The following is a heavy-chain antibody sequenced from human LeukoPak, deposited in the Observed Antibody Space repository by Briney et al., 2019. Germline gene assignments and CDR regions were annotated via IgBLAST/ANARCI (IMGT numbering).Heavy chain of an antibody. CDR1: GGSISSGGYY. D-gene: IGHD4-17*01. V-gene: IGHV4-31*03. Sequence: PSQTLSLTCTVSGGSISSGGYYWSWIRQHPGKGLEWIGYIYYSGSTYYNPSLKSRVTISVDTSKNQFSLKLSSVTAADTAVYYCARGDYGVSYFDYWGQGTLVTVSS. J-gene: IGHJ4*02. CDR3: ARGDYGVSYFDY. CDR2: IYYSGST.